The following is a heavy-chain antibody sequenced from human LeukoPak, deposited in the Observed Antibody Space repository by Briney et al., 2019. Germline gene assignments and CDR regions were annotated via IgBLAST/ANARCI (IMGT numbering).Heavy chain of an antibody. D-gene: IGHD3-22*01. CDR1: GFTFSSYT. Sequence: GGSLRLSRAASGFTFSSYTMNWVRQAPGKGLEWVSYISSSSSTIYYADSVKGRFTISRDNAKNSLYLQMNSLRAEDTAVYYCARVRGYDSRDLDYWGQGTLVTVSS. CDR3: ARVRGYDSRDLDY. CDR2: ISSSSSTI. V-gene: IGHV3-48*04. J-gene: IGHJ4*02.